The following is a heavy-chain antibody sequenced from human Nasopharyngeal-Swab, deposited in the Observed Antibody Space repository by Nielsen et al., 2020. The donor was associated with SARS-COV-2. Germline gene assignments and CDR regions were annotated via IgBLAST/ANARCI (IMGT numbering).Heavy chain of an antibody. J-gene: IGHJ6*03. CDR2: IYYSGST. Sequence: RQAPGKGLEWIGTIYYSGSTYYNASLKSRVTISVDTSMNQFSMKLSSVTAADTAVYYCARHKEGWYIPGYMDVWGKGTTVTVSS. V-gene: IGHV4-39*01. D-gene: IGHD2-8*02. CDR3: ARHKEGWYIPGYMDV.